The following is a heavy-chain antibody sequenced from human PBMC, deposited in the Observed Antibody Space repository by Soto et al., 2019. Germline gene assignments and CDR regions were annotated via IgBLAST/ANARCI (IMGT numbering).Heavy chain of an antibody. CDR2: IWYDGSNK. V-gene: IGHV3-33*01. CDR3: ARDPNYYDSSGYYRSETPNFDY. J-gene: IGHJ4*02. CDR1: GFTFSSYG. D-gene: IGHD3-22*01. Sequence: QVQLVESGGGVVQPGRSLRLSCAASGFTFSSYGMHWVRQAPGKGLEWVAVIWYDGSNKYYADSVKGRFTISRDNSKNTLYLQMNSLRAEDTAVYYCARDPNYYDSSGYYRSETPNFDYWGQGTLVTVSS.